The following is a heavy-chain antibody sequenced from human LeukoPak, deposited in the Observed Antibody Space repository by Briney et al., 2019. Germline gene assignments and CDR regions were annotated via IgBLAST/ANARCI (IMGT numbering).Heavy chain of an antibody. J-gene: IGHJ6*02. CDR2: ISYDGSNN. CDR3: AKGGYCSSTNCYYYYGMDV. V-gene: IGHV3-30*18. Sequence: GGSLRLSCAASGFTFSSYSMDWVRQAPGKGLEWVAVISYDGSNNYYADSVKGRFTISRDNSKDTLYLQMNSLRAEDTAVYYCAKGGYCSSTNCYYYYGMDVWGQGTTVIVSS. CDR1: GFTFSSYS. D-gene: IGHD2-2*01.